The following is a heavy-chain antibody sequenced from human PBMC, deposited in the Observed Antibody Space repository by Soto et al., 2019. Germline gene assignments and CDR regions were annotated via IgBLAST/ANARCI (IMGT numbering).Heavy chain of an antibody. V-gene: IGHV3-23*01. CDR1: GFTLSNYA. Sequence: QPGGSLRLSCAASGFTLSNYAVSWVRQAPGKGLEWVSAVSGSGASTYYADSVKGRFTISRDNSRNTLYLQMNSLRDEDTAVYYCAKRPVTTVPLWYFDLWGRGTLVTVSS. CDR2: VSGSGAST. D-gene: IGHD4-17*01. J-gene: IGHJ2*01. CDR3: AKRPVTTVPLWYFDL.